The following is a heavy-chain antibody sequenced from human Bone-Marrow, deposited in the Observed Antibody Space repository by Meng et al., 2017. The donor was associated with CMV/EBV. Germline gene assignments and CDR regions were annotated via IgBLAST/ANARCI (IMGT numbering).Heavy chain of an antibody. CDR3: ARLDSGGYYYSPD. CDR1: YW. CDR2: IHPGDSDT. Sequence: YWIGWVRQMPGKGLEWMGIIHPGDSDTRYSPSFQGQVTISADKSITTAYLQWSSLKASDTAMYYCARLDSGGYYYSPDWGPGNLVNVSS. D-gene: IGHD3-22*01. J-gene: IGHJ4*02. V-gene: IGHV5-51*01.